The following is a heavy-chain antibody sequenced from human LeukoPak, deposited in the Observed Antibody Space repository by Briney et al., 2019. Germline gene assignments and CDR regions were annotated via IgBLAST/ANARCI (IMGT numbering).Heavy chain of an antibody. J-gene: IGHJ4*02. CDR2: ISGSGGST. CDR3: AKEESGSTTCPDY. CDR1: GFTISSYA. Sequence: GGSLRLSCAASGFTISSYAMSLVRQAARKGLEWVSGISGSGGSTYSADSVKGRFTISRDNSRNTLYLQMNSLRAEDTAVYYCAKEESGSTTCPDYWGQGTLVIVSS. D-gene: IGHD2-2*01. V-gene: IGHV3-23*01.